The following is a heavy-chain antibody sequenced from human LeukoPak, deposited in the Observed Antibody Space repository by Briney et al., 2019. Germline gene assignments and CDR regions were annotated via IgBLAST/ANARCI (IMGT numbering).Heavy chain of an antibody. J-gene: IGHJ4*02. V-gene: IGHV3-7*01. CDR1: GFIFSSYW. CDR3: ARIYFGSGSANFDY. CDR2: IKEDGSEK. Sequence: GGSLRLSCAASGFIFSSYWMSWVRQAPGKGLEWVANIKEDGSEKYYVDSVKGRLTISRDNAKNSLNLQMNSLRAEDTAVYYCARIYFGSGSANFDYWGQGTLVAVSS. D-gene: IGHD3-10*01.